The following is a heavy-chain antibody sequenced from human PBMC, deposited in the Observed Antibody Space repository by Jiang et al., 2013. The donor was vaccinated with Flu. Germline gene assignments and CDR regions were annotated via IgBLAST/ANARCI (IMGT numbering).Heavy chain of an antibody. Sequence: SGAEVKPPGASVTISCKASGFAFGSYYMHWVRQAPGQGLEWMGMINPSDATTTYAQNFQGRVTMTRDTSTSTVYMELSSLRSEDSAVYYCAREYFSGNYRVVFDYWGQGTLVTVSS. J-gene: IGHJ4*02. V-gene: IGHV1-46*01. CDR3: AREYFSGNYRVVFDY. CDR2: INPSDATT. D-gene: IGHD1-26*01. CDR1: GFAFGSYY.